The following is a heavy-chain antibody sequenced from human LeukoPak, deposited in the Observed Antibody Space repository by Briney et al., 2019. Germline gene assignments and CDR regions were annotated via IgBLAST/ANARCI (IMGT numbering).Heavy chain of an antibody. Sequence: GGSLRLSCAASGFTFSSYSMNWVRQAPGKGLEWVSSISSSSSYIYYADSVKGRFTISRDNAKNSLYLQMNSLRAEDTAVYYCARDLAPTGTAAAGTNWFDPWGQGTLVTVSS. CDR3: ARDLAPTGTAAAGTNWFDP. CDR1: GFTFSSYS. J-gene: IGHJ5*02. CDR2: ISSSSSYI. V-gene: IGHV3-21*01. D-gene: IGHD6-13*01.